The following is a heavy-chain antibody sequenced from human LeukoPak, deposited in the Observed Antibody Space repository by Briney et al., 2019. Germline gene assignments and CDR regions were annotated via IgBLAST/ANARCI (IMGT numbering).Heavy chain of an antibody. V-gene: IGHV3-23*01. CDR1: GFNFSSYA. CDR3: AKDSQNIVVVPAAVVSAFDI. Sequence: GGSPRLCCAASGFNFSSYAMSWVRQAPGKGLEWVSAISGSGGSTYYADSVKGRFTISRDNSKNTLYLQMNSLRAEDTAVYYCAKDSQNIVVVPAAVVSAFDIWGQGTMVTVSS. D-gene: IGHD2-2*01. J-gene: IGHJ3*02. CDR2: ISGSGGST.